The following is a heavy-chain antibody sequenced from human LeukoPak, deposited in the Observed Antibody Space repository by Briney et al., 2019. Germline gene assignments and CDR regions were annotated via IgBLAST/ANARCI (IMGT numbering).Heavy chain of an antibody. V-gene: IGHV1-69*01. Sequence: ASVKVSCKASGGTFSSYAISWVRQARGQGLEWMGGIIPIFGTANYAQKFQGRVTITADESTSTAYMELSSLRSEDTAVYYCARGDTRGYSYGSPTAYDYWGQGTLVTVSS. CDR2: IIPIFGTA. CDR3: ARGDTRGYSYGSPTAYDY. D-gene: IGHD5-18*01. CDR1: GGTFSSYA. J-gene: IGHJ4*02.